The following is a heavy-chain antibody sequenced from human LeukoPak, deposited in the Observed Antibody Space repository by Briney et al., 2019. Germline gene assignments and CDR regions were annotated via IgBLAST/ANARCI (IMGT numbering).Heavy chain of an antibody. J-gene: IGHJ6*04. D-gene: IGHD2-2*01. CDR2: ISAYNGNT. V-gene: IGHV1-18*04. CDR3: ARDPGFDVVVPAAMNYYYYYGMDV. Sequence: ASVKVSSKASGYTFTSYGISWVRQAPGQGLEWMGWISAYNGNTNYAQKLQGRVTMTTDTSTSTAYMELRSLRSDDTAVYYCARDPGFDVVVPAAMNYYYYYGMDVWGKGTTVTVSS. CDR1: GYTFTSYG.